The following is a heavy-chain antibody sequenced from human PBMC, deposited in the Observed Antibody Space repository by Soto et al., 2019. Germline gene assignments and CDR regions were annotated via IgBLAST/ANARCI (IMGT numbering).Heavy chain of an antibody. V-gene: IGHV4-30-4*01. CDR2: IYYSGST. J-gene: IGHJ6*02. CDR1: GGSISSDDFF. D-gene: IGHD3-10*01. Sequence: QVQLQESGPGLVKPSQTLSLTCTVSGGSISSDDFFWSWIRQPPGKGLEWIGYIYYSGSTYYNPSLKSRVIISVDTARNQFSLKLSSVTAADTAVYYCVRDYSSGRYPGGFGMDVWGQGTTVTVSS. CDR3: VRDYSSGRYPGGFGMDV.